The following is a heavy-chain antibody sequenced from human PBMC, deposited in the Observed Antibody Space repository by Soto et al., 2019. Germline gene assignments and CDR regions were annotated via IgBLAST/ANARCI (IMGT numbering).Heavy chain of an antibody. J-gene: IGHJ5*01. CDR1: GFTFSTYA. CDR3: ARHSSGWYGWFDS. CDR2: ISGSGGST. Sequence: EVQLLESGGGLVQPGGSLRLSCAASGFTFSTYAMNWVRQAPGKGLEWVSAISGSGGSTYCADSVKGRFTISRDNSKNTLYLQMNRLRAEDTAVYYCARHSSGWYGWFDSWGQGTLVSVSS. D-gene: IGHD6-19*01. V-gene: IGHV3-23*01.